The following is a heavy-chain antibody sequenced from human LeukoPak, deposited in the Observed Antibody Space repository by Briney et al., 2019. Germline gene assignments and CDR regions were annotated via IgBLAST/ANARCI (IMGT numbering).Heavy chain of an antibody. CDR1: GYTFTSYG. CDR2: IIPIFGTA. Sequence: SVKVSCKASGYTFTSYGISWVRQAPGQGLERMGRIIPIFGTANYAQKFQGRVTITTDESTSTAYMELSSLRSEDTAVYYCARGARIAVAGTVHWGQGTLVTVSS. J-gene: IGHJ4*02. CDR3: ARGARIAVAGTVH. D-gene: IGHD6-19*01. V-gene: IGHV1-69*05.